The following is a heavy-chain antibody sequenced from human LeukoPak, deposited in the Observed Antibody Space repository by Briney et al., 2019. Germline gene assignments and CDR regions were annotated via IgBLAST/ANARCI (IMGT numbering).Heavy chain of an antibody. CDR1: GDSIMSYY. J-gene: IGHJ4*01. V-gene: IGHV4-59*08. Sequence: SETLSLTCTVSGDSIMSYYWNWIRRPPGKGLEWIGYIYYTGSTSYNPSLKSRVTISLDTSKGQFSLRLTSVTAADTAVYYCASHGSSGHDPLTWGQGTLVTVSS. D-gene: IGHD5-12*01. CDR3: ASHGSSGHDPLT. CDR2: IYYTGST.